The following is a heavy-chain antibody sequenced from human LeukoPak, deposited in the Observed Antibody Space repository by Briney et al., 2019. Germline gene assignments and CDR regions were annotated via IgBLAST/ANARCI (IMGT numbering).Heavy chain of an antibody. D-gene: IGHD2-15*01. CDR2: ISGSGATT. V-gene: IGHV3-23*01. J-gene: IGHJ3*01. CDR1: GFTFSSYA. CDR3: AKAPNSGGNCYDASDD. Sequence: GGSLRLSCAASGFTFSSYAMSWVRQAPGKGLEWVSAISGSGATTYYTDSAKGRFTISRDNSKITLYLQMDSLRAEDTAMYYCAKAPNSGGNCYDASDDWGQGTMVTVSS.